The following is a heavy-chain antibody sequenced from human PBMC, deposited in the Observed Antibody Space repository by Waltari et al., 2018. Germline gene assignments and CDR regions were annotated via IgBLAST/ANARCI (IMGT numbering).Heavy chain of an antibody. V-gene: IGHV5-51*01. CDR1: GYRFNTYW. Sequence: EVQVVQSGAEVKRPGESLRISCQTSGYRFNTYWINWVRQMPGKGLEWMGMIYPDDSDARYSPSFQGQVTMSVDTSISTAYLQWSSLKASDTATYYCSPQGMGYWGQGVLVTVSS. CDR3: SPQGMGY. J-gene: IGHJ4*02. CDR2: IYPDDSDA.